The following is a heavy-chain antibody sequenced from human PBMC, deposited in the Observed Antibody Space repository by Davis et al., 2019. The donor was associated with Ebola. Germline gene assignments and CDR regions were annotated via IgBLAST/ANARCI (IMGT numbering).Heavy chain of an antibody. D-gene: IGHD6-13*01. CDR3: ARDRFPMDSSSWYWFDP. CDR2: ISWNSGSI. Sequence: SLKISCAAPGFTFDDYAMHWVRQAPGKGLEWVSGISWNSGSIGYADSVKGRFTISRDNAKNSLYLQMNSLRAEDTAVYYCARDRFPMDSSSWYWFDPWGQGTLVTVSS. CDR1: GFTFDDYA. J-gene: IGHJ5*02. V-gene: IGHV3-9*01.